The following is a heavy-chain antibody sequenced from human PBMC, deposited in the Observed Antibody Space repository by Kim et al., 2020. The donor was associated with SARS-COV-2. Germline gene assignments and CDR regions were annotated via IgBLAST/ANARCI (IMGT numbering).Heavy chain of an antibody. CDR3: SRYGEGLADAYIDS. CDR2: IYYNGAT. J-gene: IGHJ4*02. Sequence: SETLSLTCSVSGASMRKYYWGWIRQPPGKGPEWIGHIYYNGATAYNPSLTSRLTISVDTSQNYFSLSLSSLIAADTALYYCSRYGEGLADAYIDSWGQGT. D-gene: IGHD7-27*01. CDR1: GASMRKYY. V-gene: IGHV4-59*08.